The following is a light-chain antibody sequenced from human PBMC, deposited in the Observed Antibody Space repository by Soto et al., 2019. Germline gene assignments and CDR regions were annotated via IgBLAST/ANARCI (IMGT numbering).Light chain of an antibody. CDR1: QSVDSY. CDR2: GAS. Sequence: EIVLTQSPASLSLSPGERATLSCRASQSVDSYLVWYQQKPGQAPRLLIFGASNRATGIPARFSGSASWTDFTLTTNSLEPDDFAVYYCQQRDSWPITFGQGTRLENK. CDR3: QQRDSWPIT. J-gene: IGKJ5*01. V-gene: IGKV3-11*01.